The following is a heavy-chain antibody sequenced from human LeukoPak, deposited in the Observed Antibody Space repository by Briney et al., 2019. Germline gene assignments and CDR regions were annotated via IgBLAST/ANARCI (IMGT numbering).Heavy chain of an antibody. D-gene: IGHD5-12*01. CDR2: IYNSVRT. Sequence: SETLSLTCAVYGGSFSGYYWSWIRQPPGKGLEWIGEIYNSVRTNYNPSLKSRVTISVDTSKNQLSLKLSSVTAADTAVYFCVRDLVATIDHYYYGMDVWGQGTTVTVSS. CDR3: VRDLVATIDHYYYGMDV. V-gene: IGHV4-34*01. J-gene: IGHJ6*02. CDR1: GGSFSGYY.